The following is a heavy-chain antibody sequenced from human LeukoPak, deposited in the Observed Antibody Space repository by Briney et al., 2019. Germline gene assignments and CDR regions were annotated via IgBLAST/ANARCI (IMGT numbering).Heavy chain of an antibody. V-gene: IGHV3-30*02. J-gene: IGHJ4*02. CDR2: TRNDGSNK. CDR1: GFTFSSYG. D-gene: IGHD3-16*01. CDR3: VKEGAYFFDF. Sequence: GGSLRLSCAASGFTFSSYGMHWVRPAPGKGLEWVAVTRNDGSNKYYVGSVKGRFTISRDNSKNTLFLQMNSLRAEDTAVYYCVKEGAYFFDFWGQGTVVTVSA.